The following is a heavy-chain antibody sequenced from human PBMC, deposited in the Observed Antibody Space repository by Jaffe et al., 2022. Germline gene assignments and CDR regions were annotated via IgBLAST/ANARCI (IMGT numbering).Heavy chain of an antibody. Sequence: QVQLVQSGAEVKKPGSSVKVSCKASGGTFSSYAISWVRQAPGQGLEWMGGIIPIFGTANYAQKFQGRVTITTDESTSTAYMELSSLRSEDTAVYYCARGKSYYYGSGSYYPADAFDIWGQGTMVTVSS. D-gene: IGHD3-10*01. CDR3: ARGKSYYYGSGSYYPADAFDI. V-gene: IGHV1-69*05. J-gene: IGHJ3*02. CDR1: GGTFSSYA. CDR2: IIPIFGTA.